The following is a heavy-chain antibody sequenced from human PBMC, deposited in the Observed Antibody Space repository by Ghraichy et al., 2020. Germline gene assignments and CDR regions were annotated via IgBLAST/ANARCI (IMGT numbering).Heavy chain of an antibody. V-gene: IGHV3-74*01. CDR3: ARDFKDRGC. J-gene: IGHJ4*02. CDR2: ISTDGSDT. CDR1: GFTFSAFW. D-gene: IGHD6-19*01. Sequence: GESLNISCAASGFTFSAFWMHWVRQAPGKGLVWVSGISTDGSDTIYADSVTGRFTISRDNAKNTLYLQMNSLRAEDTAVYYCARDFKDRGCWGQGTLVTVSS.